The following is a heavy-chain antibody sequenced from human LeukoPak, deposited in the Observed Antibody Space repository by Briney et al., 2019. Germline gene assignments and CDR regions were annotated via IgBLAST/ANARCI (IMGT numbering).Heavy chain of an antibody. J-gene: IGHJ5*02. D-gene: IGHD3-9*01. CDR2: IYPGDSDT. Sequence: GESLKISCKGSGYSFTSYWIGWARQMPGKGLEWMGIIYPGDSDTRYSPSFQGQVTIPADKSISTAYLQWSSLKASDTAMYYCARDRHDILTSVGYWFDPWGQGTLVTVSS. V-gene: IGHV5-51*01. CDR3: ARDRHDILTSVGYWFDP. CDR1: GYSFTSYW.